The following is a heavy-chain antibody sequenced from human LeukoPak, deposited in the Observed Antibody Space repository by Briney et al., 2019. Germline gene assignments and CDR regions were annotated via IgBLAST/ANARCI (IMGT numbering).Heavy chain of an antibody. CDR2: MSYDGSNR. V-gene: IGHV3-30*18. J-gene: IGHJ6*04. CDR1: GFTFSSYG. Sequence: GGSLRLSCAASGFTFSSYGMHWVRQAPGKGLEWVAVMSYDGSNRYYADSVKGRFTISRGNSKNTLYLQMNSLRAEDTAVYYCAKDLSMVRGVIIYYYGMDVWGKGTTVTVSS. CDR3: AKDLSMVRGVIIYYYGMDV. D-gene: IGHD3-10*01.